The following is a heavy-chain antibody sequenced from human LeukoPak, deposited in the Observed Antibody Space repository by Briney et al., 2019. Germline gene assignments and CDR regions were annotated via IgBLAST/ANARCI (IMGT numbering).Heavy chain of an antibody. D-gene: IGHD3-22*01. J-gene: IGHJ4*02. V-gene: IGHV3-49*04. Sequence: GGSLRLSCTASGFTFGDYAMGWVRQAPGKGLEWVGFIRSKAYGGTTEYAASVKGRFTISRDDSKSIAYLQMNSLKTEDTAVYYCTRDREGYYYDSSGLGYWGQGTLVTVSS. CDR1: GFTFGDYA. CDR2: IRSKAYGGTT. CDR3: TRDREGYYYDSSGLGY.